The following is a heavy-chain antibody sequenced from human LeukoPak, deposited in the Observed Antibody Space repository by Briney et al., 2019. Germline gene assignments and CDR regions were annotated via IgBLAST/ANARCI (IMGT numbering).Heavy chain of an antibody. J-gene: IGHJ4*02. V-gene: IGHV4-61*02. CDR1: GDSISTSSSY. CDR3: ARASYSYDISGWVPFDY. D-gene: IGHD3-22*01. Sequence: SETLSLTCTVSGDSISTSSSYWSWIRQPAGKGLEWIGRIYTSGSTTYNPSLKSRVTISGDTSENQFSLRLSSVTAADTAVYYCARASYSYDISGWVPFDYWGQGTLVTVSS. CDR2: IYTSGST.